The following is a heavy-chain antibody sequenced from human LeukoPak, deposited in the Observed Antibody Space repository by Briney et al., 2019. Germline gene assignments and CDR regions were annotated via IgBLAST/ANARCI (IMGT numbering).Heavy chain of an antibody. J-gene: IGHJ5*02. CDR1: GFTSISLA. CDR3: AKGGVPAAIRDNWFDP. Sequence: GGTLRLSCAASGFTSISLALSWARPAPGKGLQWVSALRGRPASTYYADSVKGRFTISRDNSKNTLYLQMNSLRAEDTAVYYCAKGGVPAAIRDNWFDPWGQGPLVTVSS. D-gene: IGHD2-2*02. V-gene: IGHV3-23*01. CDR2: LRGRPAST.